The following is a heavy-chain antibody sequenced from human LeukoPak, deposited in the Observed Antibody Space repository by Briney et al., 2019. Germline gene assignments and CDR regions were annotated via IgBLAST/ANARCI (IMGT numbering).Heavy chain of an antibody. V-gene: IGHV3-74*01. CDR3: VRDRSGSYDY. CDR1: GFTFSSYW. D-gene: IGHD1-26*01. J-gene: IGHJ4*02. Sequence: GGSLGLSCAASGFTFSSYWMHWVRQAPGKGLVWVSRINTDGRSTSYADSVKGRFTISRDNAKNTLYLQMNSLRDEDTAVYYCVRDRSGSYDYWGQGTLVTVSS. CDR2: INTDGRST.